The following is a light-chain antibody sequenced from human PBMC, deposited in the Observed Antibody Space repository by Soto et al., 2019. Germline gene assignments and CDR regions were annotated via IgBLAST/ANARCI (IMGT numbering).Light chain of an antibody. Sequence: DIQMTQSPSTLSASVGDRVTITCRASQSISSWLAWYQQKPRKAPKLLIYDASSLESGVPSRFSGSGSGTEFTLTISSLQPDDFGTYYCQQYNSYWTFGQGTKVDIK. CDR3: QQYNSYWT. V-gene: IGKV1-5*01. J-gene: IGKJ1*01. CDR2: DAS. CDR1: QSISSW.